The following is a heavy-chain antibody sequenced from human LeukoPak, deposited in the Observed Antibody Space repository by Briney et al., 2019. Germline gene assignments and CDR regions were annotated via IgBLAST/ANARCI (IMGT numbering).Heavy chain of an antibody. V-gene: IGHV4-38-2*01. CDR2: IYHSGST. CDR1: GYSISSGYY. J-gene: IGHJ4*02. CDR3: ARLGGGGTNYYFDY. D-gene: IGHD2-15*01. Sequence: SETLSLTCAVSGYSISSGYYWGWLRQPPGKGLEWIANIYHSGSTSYNSSLESRATISVDTSKNQFSLKLTSVTAADTAVYYCARLGGGGTNYYFDYWGQGTLVTVSS.